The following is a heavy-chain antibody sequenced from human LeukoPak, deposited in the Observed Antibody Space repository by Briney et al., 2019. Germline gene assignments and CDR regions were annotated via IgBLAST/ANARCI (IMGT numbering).Heavy chain of an antibody. V-gene: IGHV3-7*03. CDR2: IKQDGSEK. J-gene: IGHJ4*02. D-gene: IGHD6-19*01. CDR1: GFTFSSYW. Sequence: GGSLRLSCAASGFTFSSYWMSWVRQAPGKGLEWVANIKQDGSEKYYVDSVKGRFTISRDNAKNSLYLQMNSLRAEDTAVYYCAKDIKGAGYSSGWPLDFGFDYWGQGTLVTVSS. CDR3: AKDIKGAGYSSGWPLDFGFDY.